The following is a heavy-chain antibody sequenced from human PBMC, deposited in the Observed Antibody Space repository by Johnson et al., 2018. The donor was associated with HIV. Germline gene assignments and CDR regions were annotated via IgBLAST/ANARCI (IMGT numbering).Heavy chain of an antibody. D-gene: IGHD3-16*01. V-gene: IGHV3-66*04. CDR2: IYSGDTT. J-gene: IGHJ3*01. Sequence: MQLVESGGGLVQPGGSLRLSCAASGFTVSSNYMSWVRQAPGKGLEWVSLIYSGDTTYYADSVKGRFTISRDNSKNTLYLQMNSLRAEDSALYYCAKPPSMGADAFDVWGQGTMVTVSS. CDR1: GFTVSSNY. CDR3: AKPPSMGADAFDV.